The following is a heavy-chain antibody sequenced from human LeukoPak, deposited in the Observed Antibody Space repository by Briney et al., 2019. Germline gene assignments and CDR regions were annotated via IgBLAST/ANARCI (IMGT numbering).Heavy chain of an antibody. Sequence: GGSLRLSCAASGFIFSTFGMHWVRQAPGKGLEWVAVIGYDGTNKYYADSVKGRFTISRDNSKNTLYLQMNSLGAEDTAVYYCARKWSRGYSFCDSWGQGTLVTVSS. CDR3: ARKWSRGYSFCDS. D-gene: IGHD3-22*01. CDR1: GFIFSTFG. J-gene: IGHJ4*02. V-gene: IGHV3-33*01. CDR2: IGYDGTNK.